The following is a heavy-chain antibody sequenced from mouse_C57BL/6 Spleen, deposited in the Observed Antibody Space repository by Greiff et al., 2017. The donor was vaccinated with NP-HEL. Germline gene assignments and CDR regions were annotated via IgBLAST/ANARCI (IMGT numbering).Heavy chain of an antibody. CDR3: AKDYDGGSYAMDY. CDR2: IWRGGST. Sequence: VKLEESGPGLVQPSQSLSITCTVSGFSLTSYGVHWVRQSPGKGLEWLGVIWRGGSTDYNAAFMSRLSITKDNSKSQVFFKMNSLQADDTAIYYCAKDYDGGSYAMDYWGQGTSVTVSS. J-gene: IGHJ4*01. V-gene: IGHV2-5*01. D-gene: IGHD2-4*01. CDR1: GFSLTSYG.